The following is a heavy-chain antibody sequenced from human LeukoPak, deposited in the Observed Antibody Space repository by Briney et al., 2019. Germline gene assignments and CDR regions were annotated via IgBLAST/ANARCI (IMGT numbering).Heavy chain of an antibody. CDR2: INPSGGST. Sequence: ASVKVSCKASGYTFTSYYMHWVRQAPGQGLEWMGIINPSGGSTSYAQKFQGRVTMTRDTSTSTVYMELSSLRSEDTAVYYCARDAFLEWPKGGIGYWGQGTLVTVSS. D-gene: IGHD3-3*01. V-gene: IGHV1-46*01. CDR3: ARDAFLEWPKGGIGY. CDR1: GYTFTSYY. J-gene: IGHJ4*02.